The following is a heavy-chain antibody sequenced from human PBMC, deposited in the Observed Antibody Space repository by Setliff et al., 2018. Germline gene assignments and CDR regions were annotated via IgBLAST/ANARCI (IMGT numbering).Heavy chain of an antibody. Sequence: GASVKVSCKASGYPFIGYFMHWVRQAPGQGLEWMGWINPKTGDTLYAPKFQGRVTMTRDRSSNTAYMDLSRLTSDDTAVYYCAGPFDVGPYPRPIDGLDLWGQGTRVTVS. V-gene: IGHV1-2*02. D-gene: IGHD3-9*01. J-gene: IGHJ3*01. CDR1: GYPFIGYF. CDR3: AGPFDVGPYPRPIDGLDL. CDR2: INPKTGDT.